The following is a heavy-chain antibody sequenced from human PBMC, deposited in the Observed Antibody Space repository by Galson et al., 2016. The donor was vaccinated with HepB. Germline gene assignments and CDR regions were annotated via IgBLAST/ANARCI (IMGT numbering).Heavy chain of an antibody. CDR1: GGIFNTFA. Sequence: SVKVSCKAHGGIFNTFAINWVRQAPGQGLEWMGWMNPNSGNTGYAQKFQGRVTMTRNTSISTAYMELSSLRSEDTAVYYCARPGRRIAVGGNYGMDVWGQGTTVTVSS. D-gene: IGHD6-19*01. J-gene: IGHJ6*02. CDR2: MNPNSGNT. CDR3: ARPGRRIAVGGNYGMDV. V-gene: IGHV1-8*02.